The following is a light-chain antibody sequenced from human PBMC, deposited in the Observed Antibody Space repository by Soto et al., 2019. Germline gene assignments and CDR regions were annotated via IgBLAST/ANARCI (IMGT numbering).Light chain of an antibody. CDR1: SSDIGTYDY. CDR3: ASFTTGSTLV. J-gene: IGLJ3*02. V-gene: IGLV2-14*01. CDR2: EVN. Sequence: QSALTQSASVSGSPGQSITISCTGTSSDIGTYDYVSWYQQYPGKAPKLIIFEVNYRPSGVSTRFSGSKSGNTASLTISGLQAEDEDDYYCASFTTGSTLVFGGGTKLTVL.